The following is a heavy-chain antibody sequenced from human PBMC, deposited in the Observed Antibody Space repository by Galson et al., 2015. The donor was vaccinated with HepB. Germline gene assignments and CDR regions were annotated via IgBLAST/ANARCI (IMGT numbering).Heavy chain of an antibody. Sequence: SETLSLTCTVSGGSISSSSYYWGWIRQPPGKGLEWIGSIYYSGSTYYNPSLKSRVTISVDTSKNQFSLKLSSVTAADTAVYYCARHKGPYWYNWNDWGDAFDIWGQGTMVTVSS. J-gene: IGHJ3*02. D-gene: IGHD1-1*01. CDR3: ARHKGPYWYNWNDWGDAFDI. CDR2: IYYSGST. V-gene: IGHV4-39*01. CDR1: GGSISSSSYY.